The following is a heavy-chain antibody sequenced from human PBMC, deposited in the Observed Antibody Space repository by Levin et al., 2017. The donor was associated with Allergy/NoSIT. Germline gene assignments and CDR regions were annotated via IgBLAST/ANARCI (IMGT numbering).Heavy chain of an antibody. J-gene: IGHJ6*02. V-gene: IGHV1-8*01. Sequence: GGSLRLSCKASGYTFTSYDINWVRQATGQGLEWMGWMNPNSGNTGYAQKFQGRVTMTRNTSISTAYMELSSLRSEDTAVYYCARVRGITRVRGVSEYYYYYGMEVWGQGTTVTVSS. D-gene: IGHD3-10*01. CDR1: GYTFTSYD. CDR2: MNPNSGNT. CDR3: ARVRGITRVRGVSEYYYYYGMEV.